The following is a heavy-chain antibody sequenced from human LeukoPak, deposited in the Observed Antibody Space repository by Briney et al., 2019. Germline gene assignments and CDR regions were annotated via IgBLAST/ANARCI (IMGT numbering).Heavy chain of an antibody. Sequence: PSQTLSLTCTVSGGSINSDSYYWTWIRQPAGKGLEWIGRIYTTGNPSYNPSLKSRVTMSIDTSKNQFSLKLSSVSAADTAVYYCARDRGITTARGVPSWFDPWGQGTLVTVSS. CDR2: IYTTGNP. D-gene: IGHD3-10*01. CDR3: ARDRGITTARGVPSWFDP. V-gene: IGHV4-61*02. CDR1: GGSINSDSYY. J-gene: IGHJ5*02.